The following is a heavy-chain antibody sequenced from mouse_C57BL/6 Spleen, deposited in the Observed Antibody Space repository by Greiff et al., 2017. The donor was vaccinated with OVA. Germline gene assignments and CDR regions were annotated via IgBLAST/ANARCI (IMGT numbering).Heavy chain of an antibody. CDR1: GYTFTSYW. CDR2: IDPSDSYT. V-gene: IGHV1-50*01. CDR3: ARGYYGSSPAWFAY. D-gene: IGHD1-1*01. J-gene: IGHJ3*01. Sequence: QVQLQQPGAELVKPGASVKLSCKASGYTFTSYWMQWVKQRPGQGLEWIGEIDPSDSYTNYNQKFKGKATSTVETSSSTAYMQLSSLTSEDSAVYYCARGYYGSSPAWFAYWGQGTLVTVSA.